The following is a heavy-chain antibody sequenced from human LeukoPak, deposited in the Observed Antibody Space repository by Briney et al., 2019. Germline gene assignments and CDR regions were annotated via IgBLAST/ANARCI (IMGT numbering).Heavy chain of an antibody. Sequence: PSETLSLTCTVSGGSISSHYWSWVRQPPGKGLEWIGYIYYSGSTNYKPSLKSRVTISLDTSKTQFSLELSSVTAADTAVYYCARSGYSYGADAFDIWGQGTMVTVSS. CDR2: IYYSGST. V-gene: IGHV4-59*11. J-gene: IGHJ3*02. CDR1: GGSISSHY. CDR3: ARSGYSYGADAFDI. D-gene: IGHD5-18*01.